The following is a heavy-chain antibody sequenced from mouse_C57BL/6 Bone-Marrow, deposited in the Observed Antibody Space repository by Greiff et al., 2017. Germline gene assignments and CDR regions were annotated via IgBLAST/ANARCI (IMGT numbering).Heavy chain of an antibody. Sequence: VQLQQPGAELVRPGSSVKLSCKASGYTFTSYWMHWVKQRPIQGLEWIGNIDPSDSETHYNQKFKDKATLTVDKSSSTAYMQLSSLTSEDSAVYYCAREYDGSSYGYWGQGTTLTVSS. J-gene: IGHJ2*01. D-gene: IGHD1-1*01. CDR3: AREYDGSSYGY. CDR1: GYTFTSYW. CDR2: IDPSDSET. V-gene: IGHV1-52*01.